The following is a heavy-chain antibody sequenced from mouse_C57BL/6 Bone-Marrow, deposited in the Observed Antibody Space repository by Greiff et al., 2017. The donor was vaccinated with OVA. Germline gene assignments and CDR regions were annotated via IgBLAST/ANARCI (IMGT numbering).Heavy chain of an antibody. D-gene: IGHD1-1*01. CDR3: ARKSLEFMRFAY. J-gene: IGHJ3*01. CDR1: GFTFSSYG. Sequence: EVQGVESGGDLVKPGGSLKLSCAASGFTFSSYGMSWVRQTPDKRLEWVATISSGGSYTYYPDSVKGRFTISRDNAKNTLYLQMSSLKSEDTAMYYCARKSLEFMRFAYWGQGTLVTVSA. V-gene: IGHV5-6*01. CDR2: ISSGGSYT.